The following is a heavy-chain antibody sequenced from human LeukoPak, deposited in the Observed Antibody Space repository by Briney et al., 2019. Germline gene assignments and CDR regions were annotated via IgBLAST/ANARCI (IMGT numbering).Heavy chain of an antibody. CDR1: GFTFSSYG. Sequence: GGSLRLSGAASGFTFSSYGMHWVRQAPGKGLEWVAVIWYDGSNKYYADSVKGRFTISRDNSKNTLYLQMNSLRAEDTAVYYCARGGGYSSSWYLGVGGVQSWFDPWGQGTLVTVSS. CDR3: ARGGGYSSSWYLGVGGVQSWFDP. V-gene: IGHV3-33*01. J-gene: IGHJ5*02. D-gene: IGHD6-13*01. CDR2: IWYDGSNK.